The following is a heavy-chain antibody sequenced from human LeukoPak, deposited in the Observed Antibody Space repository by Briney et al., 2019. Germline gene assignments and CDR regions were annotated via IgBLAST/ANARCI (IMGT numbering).Heavy chain of an antibody. CDR2: IYYSGST. J-gene: IGHJ4*02. CDR3: ARHPLITMIVVVDY. Sequence: SETLSLTCAVYGGSFSGYYWSWIRQPPGKGLEWIGSIYYSGSTYYNPSLKSRVTISVDTSKNQFSLKLSSVTAADTAVYYCARHPLITMIVVVDYWGQGTLVTVSS. D-gene: IGHD3-22*01. CDR1: GGSFSGYY. V-gene: IGHV4-34*01.